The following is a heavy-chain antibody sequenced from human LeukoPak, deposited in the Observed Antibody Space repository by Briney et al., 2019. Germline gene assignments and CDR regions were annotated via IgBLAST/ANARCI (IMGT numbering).Heavy chain of an antibody. CDR1: GFTFSSYG. V-gene: IGHV3-30*02. CDR3: ARDRLSAAGTRVDY. D-gene: IGHD6-13*01. J-gene: IGHJ4*02. CDR2: IRYDGSNK. Sequence: PGGSLRLSCAASGFTFSSYGMHWVRQAPGKGLEWVAFIRYDGSNKYYADSVKGRFTISRDNSKNTLYLQMNSLRAEDTAVYYCARDRLSAAGTRVDYWGQGTLVTVSS.